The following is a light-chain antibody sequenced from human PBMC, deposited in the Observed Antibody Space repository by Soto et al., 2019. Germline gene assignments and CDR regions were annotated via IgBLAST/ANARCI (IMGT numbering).Light chain of an antibody. J-gene: IGKJ1*01. Sequence: EIVLTQSPATLSLSPGERATLSCRASQSVSSYLAWYQHKPGQAPRLLIYGASSRATGIPDRFSGSGSGTDFTLTISRLEPEDFAVYYCQQYGSSAWTFGQGTKVDIK. CDR1: QSVSSY. V-gene: IGKV3-20*01. CDR3: QQYGSSAWT. CDR2: GAS.